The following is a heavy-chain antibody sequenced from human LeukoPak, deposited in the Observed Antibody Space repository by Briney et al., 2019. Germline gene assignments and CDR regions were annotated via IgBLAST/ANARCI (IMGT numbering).Heavy chain of an antibody. Sequence: SETLSPTCTVSGGSISSYYWSWIRQPPGRGLEWIGYIYYSGSTDYNPSFQSRVSISVDTSKKQFSLKLSSVTAADTAVYYFASGPTVTGDAFDIWGQGTMVTASS. J-gene: IGHJ3*02. V-gene: IGHV4-59*01. CDR2: IYYSGST. CDR3: ASGPTVTGDAFDI. D-gene: IGHD4-17*01. CDR1: GGSISSYY.